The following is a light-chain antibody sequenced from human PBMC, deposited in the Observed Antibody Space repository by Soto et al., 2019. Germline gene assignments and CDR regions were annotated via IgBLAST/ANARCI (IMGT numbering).Light chain of an antibody. Sequence: QSALTQPASVSASPGQSITISCTGTSSDVGGYNSVSWYQHHPGKAPKLILYEVSKRPSGVPDRFSGSKSGNTASLTVSGLQAEDEADYYCSSYAGSNKQVFGTGTKVTVL. V-gene: IGLV2-8*01. CDR2: EVS. CDR1: SSDVGGYNS. CDR3: SSYAGSNKQV. J-gene: IGLJ1*01.